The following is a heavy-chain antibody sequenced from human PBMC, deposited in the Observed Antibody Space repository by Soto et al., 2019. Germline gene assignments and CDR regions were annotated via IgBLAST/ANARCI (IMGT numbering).Heavy chain of an antibody. CDR3: ARLVVPAAIYYGMDV. CDR2: IIPILGIA. V-gene: IGHV1-69*02. J-gene: IGHJ6*02. CDR1: GGTFSSYT. Sequence: QVQLVQSGAEVKKPGSSVKVSCKASGGTFSSYTISWVRQAPGQGLEWMGRIIPILGIANYAQKFQGRVTINAYKSTSTAYMELSSLRSEDTAGYYCARLVVPAAIYYGMDVWGQGTTVTVSS. D-gene: IGHD2-2*01.